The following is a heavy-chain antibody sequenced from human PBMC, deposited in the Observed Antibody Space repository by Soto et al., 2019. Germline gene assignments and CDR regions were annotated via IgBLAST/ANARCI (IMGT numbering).Heavy chain of an antibody. CDR2: IDPSDSYT. D-gene: IGHD6-6*01. CDR1: GYSFTSYW. J-gene: IGHJ6*02. V-gene: IGHV5-10-1*01. Sequence: GESLKISCKGSGYSFTSYWISWERQMPGKGLEWMGRIDPSDSYTNYSPSFQGHVTISADKSISTAYLQWSSLKASDTAMYYCARQLAPDYYYYGMDVWGQGTTVTVSS. CDR3: ARQLAPDYYYYGMDV.